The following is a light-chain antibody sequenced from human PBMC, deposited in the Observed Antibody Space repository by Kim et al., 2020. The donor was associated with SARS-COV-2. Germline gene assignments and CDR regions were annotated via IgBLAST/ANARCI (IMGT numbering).Light chain of an antibody. Sequence: SYELTQPPSVSVAPGKTARITCGGNNIGSKSVHWYQQKPGQAPVLVIYYDSDRPSGIPERFSGSNSGNTATLTISRAEAVDEADYYCQAWDSSSVHVVFG. CDR2: YDS. CDR3: QAWDSSSVHVV. J-gene: IGLJ2*01. V-gene: IGLV3-21*01. CDR1: NIGSKS.